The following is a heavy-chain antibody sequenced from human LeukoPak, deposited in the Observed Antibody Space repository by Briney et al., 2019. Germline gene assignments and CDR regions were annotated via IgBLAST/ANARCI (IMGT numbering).Heavy chain of an antibody. CDR2: IWNDGSNK. J-gene: IGHJ4*02. D-gene: IGHD7-27*01. Sequence: GGSLRLSCAASGFTLSTYGFHWVRQAPGKGLEWGAVIWNDGSNKYYADSVRDRFTISKDNSKNTLYLQMNSLRAEDTAVYYCARDDKLGIFDYWGQGTLVTVSS. V-gene: IGHV3-33*01. CDR3: ARDDKLGIFDY. CDR1: GFTLSTYG.